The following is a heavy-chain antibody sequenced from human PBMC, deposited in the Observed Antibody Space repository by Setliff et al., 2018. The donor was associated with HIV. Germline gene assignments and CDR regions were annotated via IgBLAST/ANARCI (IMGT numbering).Heavy chain of an antibody. CDR2: ISGSGGAI. J-gene: IGHJ6*03. D-gene: IGHD1-26*01. CDR1: GFTFTGFS. V-gene: IGHV3-23*01. Sequence: GGSLRLSCVVSGFTFTGFSMTWVRQAPGKGLEWVSSISGSGGAIKDAESVKGRFTISRDNSRNTLYLQMNSLRVEDTAVYYCAKLSGGSFYVNLYYYMDVWGKGTTVTVSS. CDR3: AKLSGGSFYVNLYYYMDV.